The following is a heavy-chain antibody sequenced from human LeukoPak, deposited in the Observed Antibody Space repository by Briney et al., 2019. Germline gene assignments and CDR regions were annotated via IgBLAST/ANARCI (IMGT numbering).Heavy chain of an antibody. V-gene: IGHV3-30-3*01. CDR1: GFSFSRYA. CDR3: ARGGSSWAY. J-gene: IGHJ4*02. Sequence: PGGSLRLSCAASGFSFSRYAMHWVRQAPVKGLEWVAVISDDGSNKYYADSVKGRFTISRDNAKNSLYLQMNSLRAEDTAVYYCARGGSSWAYWGQGTLVTVSS. D-gene: IGHD6-13*01. CDR2: ISDDGSNK.